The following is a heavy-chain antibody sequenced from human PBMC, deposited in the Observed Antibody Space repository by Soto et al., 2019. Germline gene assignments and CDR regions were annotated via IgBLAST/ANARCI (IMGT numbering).Heavy chain of an antibody. V-gene: IGHV1-69*13. CDR3: ARDLWRGYYDSSGYRNWFDP. J-gene: IGHJ5*02. D-gene: IGHD3-22*01. Sequence: ASVKVSCKASGGTFSSYAISWVRQAPGQGLEWMGGIIPIFGTANYAQKFQGRVTITADESTSTAYMELSSLRSEDTAVYYCARDLWRGYYDSSGYRNWFDPWGQGTLVTVSS. CDR1: GGTFSSYA. CDR2: IIPIFGTA.